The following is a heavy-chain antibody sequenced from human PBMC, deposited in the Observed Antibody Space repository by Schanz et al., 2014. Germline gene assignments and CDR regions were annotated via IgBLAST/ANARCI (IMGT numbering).Heavy chain of an antibody. V-gene: IGHV3-7*03. D-gene: IGHD6-13*01. Sequence: EVQLVESGGGLVQPGGSLRLSCAASGFIFSNSWMSWVRQAPGKGLEWVANIKQDGSEKYYVDSVKGRFTISRDNAKNSLYLQMNSLTAEDTALYYCARDSGSSSWYPSDYWGQGTLVAVSS. J-gene: IGHJ4*02. CDR3: ARDSGSSSWYPSDY. CDR1: GFIFSNSW. CDR2: IKQDGSEK.